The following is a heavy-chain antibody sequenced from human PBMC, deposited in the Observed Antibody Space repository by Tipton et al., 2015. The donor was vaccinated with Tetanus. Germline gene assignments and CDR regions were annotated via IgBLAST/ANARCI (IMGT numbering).Heavy chain of an antibody. V-gene: IGHV4-4*07. D-gene: IGHD2-21*01. CDR2: LHSSGST. CDR1: GGAINNYY. Sequence: GLVKPSETLSLICTVSGGAINNYYWSWIRQPAGKGLEWIGRLHSSGSTTYNPSFKNRVTMSVDTSQNQISLKRDSVTAADTAVYYCARRGGDWYFDLWGRGTLVTVSS. J-gene: IGHJ2*01. CDR3: ARRGGDWYFDL.